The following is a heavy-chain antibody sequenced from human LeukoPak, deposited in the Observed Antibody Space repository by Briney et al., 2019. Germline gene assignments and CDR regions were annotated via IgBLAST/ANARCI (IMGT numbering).Heavy chain of an antibody. Sequence: GASVKVSCKASGGTFSSYAISWVRQAPGQGLKWMGGIIPIFGTANYAQKFQGRVTITTDESTSTAYMELSSLRSEDTAVYYCARDRDGYNYVAPYYYYMDVWGKGTTVTVSS. CDR3: ARDRDGYNYVAPYYYYMDV. CDR2: IIPIFGTA. CDR1: GGTFSSYA. J-gene: IGHJ6*03. D-gene: IGHD5-24*01. V-gene: IGHV1-69*05.